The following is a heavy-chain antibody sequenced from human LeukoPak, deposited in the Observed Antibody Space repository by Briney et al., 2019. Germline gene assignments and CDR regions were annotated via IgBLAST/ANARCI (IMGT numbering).Heavy chain of an antibody. J-gene: IGHJ4*02. V-gene: IGHV3-30*02. CDR3: AKEVLRFLEWHLDY. Sequence: GGSLRLSCAASGFTFSSYGMHWVRQAPGKGLEWVAFIRYDGSNKYYADSVKGRFTISRDNSKNTLYLQMNILRAEDTAVYYCAKEVLRFLEWHLDYWGQGTLVTVSS. D-gene: IGHD3-3*01. CDR1: GFTFSSYG. CDR2: IRYDGSNK.